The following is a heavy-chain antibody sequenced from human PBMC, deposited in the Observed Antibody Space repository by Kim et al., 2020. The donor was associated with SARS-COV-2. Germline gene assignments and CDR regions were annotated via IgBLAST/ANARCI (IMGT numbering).Heavy chain of an antibody. D-gene: IGHD3-9*01. CDR3: AKDASGFWLGGAYFDY. J-gene: IGHJ4*02. Sequence: SIKGRFTISSDNDKNSLYLQMNSLRAEDTALYYCAKDASGFWLGGAYFDYWGQGTLVTVSS. V-gene: IGHV3-9*01.